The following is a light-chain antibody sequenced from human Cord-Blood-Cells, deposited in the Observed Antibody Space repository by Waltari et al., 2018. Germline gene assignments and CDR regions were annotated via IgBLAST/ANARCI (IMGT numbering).Light chain of an antibody. V-gene: IGLV2-23*01. CDR1: SSDVGSYNI. J-gene: IGLJ3*02. CDR2: EGS. CDR3: CSYAGSSTWV. Sequence: QSALTQPASVSGSPGQSITISCTGTSSDVGSYNIVSWYQQHPGKAPKLRIYEGSKRPSGVSNRFSVSKSGNTASLTISGLQAEDEADYYCCSYAGSSTWVFGGGTKLTVL.